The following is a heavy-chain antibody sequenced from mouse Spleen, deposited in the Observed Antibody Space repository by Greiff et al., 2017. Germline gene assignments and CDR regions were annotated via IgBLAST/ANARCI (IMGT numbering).Heavy chain of an antibody. CDR3: ARALYYGNYDYAMDY. Sequence: EVQLQQSGAELVKPGASVKLSCTASGFNIKDTYMHWVKQRPEQGLEWIGRIDPANGNTKYDPKFQGKATITADTSSNTAYLQLSSLTSEDTAVYYCARALYYGNYDYAMDYWGQGTSVTVSS. V-gene: IGHV14-3*02. D-gene: IGHD2-1*01. CDR2: IDPANGNT. J-gene: IGHJ4*01. CDR1: GFNIKDTY.